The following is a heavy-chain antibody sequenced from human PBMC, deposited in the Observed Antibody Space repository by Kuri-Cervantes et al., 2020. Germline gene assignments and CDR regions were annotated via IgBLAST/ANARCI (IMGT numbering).Heavy chain of an antibody. Sequence: GESLKISCGASGFNFGSHVMHWVRQAPGKGLDWVAVTSFDGSRSLYADSVKGRFTISRDNSKNTLYLQMNSLRAEDTAVYYCAKDQFPGDDILTGYQEYGMDVWGQGTTVTVSS. CDR3: AKDQFPGDDILTGYQEYGMDV. CDR2: TSFDGSRS. J-gene: IGHJ6*02. CDR1: GFNFGSHV. D-gene: IGHD3-9*01. V-gene: IGHV3-30*18.